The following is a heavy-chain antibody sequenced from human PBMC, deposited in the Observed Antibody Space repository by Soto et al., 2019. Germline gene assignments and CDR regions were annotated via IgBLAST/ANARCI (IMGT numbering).Heavy chain of an antibody. Sequence: SETLSLTCTVSGGSISSYYGSWIRQPPGKGLEWIGCIYYSGSTNYNPSLKSRVTISVDTSKNQFSLKLSSVTAADTAVYYCARIKGYGGNPSDYWGQGTLVTVSS. CDR1: GGSISSYY. V-gene: IGHV4-59*01. CDR3: ARIKGYGGNPSDY. D-gene: IGHD4-17*01. J-gene: IGHJ4*02. CDR2: IYYSGST.